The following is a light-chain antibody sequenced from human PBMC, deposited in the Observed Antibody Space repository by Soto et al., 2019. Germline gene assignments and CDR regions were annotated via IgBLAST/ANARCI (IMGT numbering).Light chain of an antibody. V-gene: IGKV3-15*01. CDR3: QQYNNWPYT. CDR1: PSVTTN. CDR2: GAS. Sequence: EIGMTHYPATLSVSPGERDTLSCRKSPSVTTNLAWYQQKPGQAPRLLIYGASTRATGIPARFSGSGSGTEFTLTISSLQSEDFAVYYCQQYNNWPYTFGQGTKMEIK. J-gene: IGKJ2*01.